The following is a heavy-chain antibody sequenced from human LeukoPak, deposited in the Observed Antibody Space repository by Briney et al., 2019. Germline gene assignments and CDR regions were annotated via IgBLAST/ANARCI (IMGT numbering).Heavy chain of an antibody. J-gene: IGHJ6*03. V-gene: IGHV3-21*01. CDR2: ISSSSSYI. Sequence: GGSLRLSWAVCGFNFSSHRKNWLRQAPGKGLEWVSSISSSSSYIYYADSVKGRFTISRDNAKNSLYLQMNSLRAGDTAVYYFATVELCLNYYCYIDFWGKGTTVTVSS. CDR1: GFNFSSHR. D-gene: IGHD3-16*01. CDR3: ATVELCLNYYCYIDF.